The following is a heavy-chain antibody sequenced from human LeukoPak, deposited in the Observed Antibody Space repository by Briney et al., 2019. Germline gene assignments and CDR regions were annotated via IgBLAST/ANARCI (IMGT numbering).Heavy chain of an antibody. Sequence: SETLSLTCTVSGGSISSYYWSWVRQPPGKGLEWIGYIYYSGSTNYNPPLKSRVTISVDTSKNQFSLKLSSVTAADTAVYYCARDSGYCSGGSCYYYWGQGTLVTVSS. CDR1: GGSISSYY. CDR2: IYYSGST. D-gene: IGHD2-15*01. J-gene: IGHJ4*02. CDR3: ARDSGYCSGGSCYYY. V-gene: IGHV4-59*01.